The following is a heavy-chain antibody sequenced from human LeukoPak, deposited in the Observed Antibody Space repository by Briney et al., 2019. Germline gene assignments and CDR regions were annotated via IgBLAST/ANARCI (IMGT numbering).Heavy chain of an antibody. D-gene: IGHD3-16*01. CDR3: VPRGDGGFDY. Sequence: ASVKVSCKTSGYTFTGYYMHWVRQAPGQGLEWMGRMNPNSGDTNYAQKFQGRVTMTRDTSINTAYMELSSLRSDDTAVYYCVPRGDGGFDYWGQETLVTVSS. CDR2: MNPNSGDT. V-gene: IGHV1-2*06. CDR1: GYTFTGYY. J-gene: IGHJ4*02.